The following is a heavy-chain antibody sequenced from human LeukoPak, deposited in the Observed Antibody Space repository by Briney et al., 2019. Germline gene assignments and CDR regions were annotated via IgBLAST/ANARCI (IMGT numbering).Heavy chain of an antibody. V-gene: IGHV3-48*03. J-gene: IGHJ4*02. Sequence: PGGSLRLSCAASGFTFSSYEMNWVRQAPGKGLEWVSYISSSGSTIYYADSVKGRFTISRDNSQNTPFLQMNSLGPEDTAVYYCAKRQRRYFDYWGQGTLVTVSS. CDR2: ISSSGSTI. CDR3: AKRQRRYFDY. CDR1: GFTFSSYE.